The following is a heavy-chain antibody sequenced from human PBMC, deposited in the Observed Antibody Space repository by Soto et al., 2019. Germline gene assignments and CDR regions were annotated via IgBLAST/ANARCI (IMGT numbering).Heavy chain of an antibody. CDR1: GFTFSSYA. CDR2: VSDSGGST. D-gene: IGHD3-16*02. Sequence: EVQLLESGGGLVQPGGSLRLSCAASGFTFSSYAMTWVRQAPGKGLEWVSTVSDSGGSTYYADSVKGRFTISRDNSKNTLYLQMNSLRAEDTAVYYCTRCQMGMITFGGVIVLYYFDYWGQGTLVTVSS. V-gene: IGHV3-23*01. CDR3: TRCQMGMITFGGVIVLYYFDY. J-gene: IGHJ4*02.